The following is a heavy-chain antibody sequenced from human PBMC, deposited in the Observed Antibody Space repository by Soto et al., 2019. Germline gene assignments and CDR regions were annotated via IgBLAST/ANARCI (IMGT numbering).Heavy chain of an antibody. D-gene: IGHD5-12*01. CDR1: GGSISSYY. CDR2: IYYSGST. Sequence: PSETLSLTCTVSGGSISSYYWSWIRQPPGKGLEWIGYIYYSGSTNYNPSLKSRVTISVDTSKNQFSLKLSSVTAADTAVYYCARLPIVATMDYFDYWGQGTLVTVSS. J-gene: IGHJ4*02. V-gene: IGHV4-59*08. CDR3: ARLPIVATMDYFDY.